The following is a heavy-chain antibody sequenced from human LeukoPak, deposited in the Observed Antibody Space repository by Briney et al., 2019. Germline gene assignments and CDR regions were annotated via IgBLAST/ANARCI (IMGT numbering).Heavy chain of an antibody. CDR1: GFTFSSYA. D-gene: IGHD1-26*01. J-gene: IGHJ4*02. CDR2: ISYDGSNK. Sequence: GRSLRLSCAASGFTFSSYAMHWVRQAPGKGLEGVAVISYDGSNKYYADSVKGRFTISRDNSKNTLYLQMNSLRAEDTAVYYCARALGSYSGFDYWGQGTLVTVSS. CDR3: ARALGSYSGFDY. V-gene: IGHV3-30*04.